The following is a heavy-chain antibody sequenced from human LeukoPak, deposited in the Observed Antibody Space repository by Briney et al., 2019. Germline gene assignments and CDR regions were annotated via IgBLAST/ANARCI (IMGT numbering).Heavy chain of an antibody. CDR1: GFTFDDYA. D-gene: IGHD6-13*01. J-gene: IGHJ4*02. V-gene: IGHV3-30-3*01. CDR2: ISYDGSNK. CDR3: AKDSRIPAGGTEPSDY. Sequence: PPGGSLRLSCAASGFTFDDYAMHWVRQAPGKGLEWVAVISYDGSNKYYADSVKGRFTISRDNSKNTLYLQMNSLRAEDTAVYYCAKDSRIPAGGTEPSDYWGQGTLVTVSS.